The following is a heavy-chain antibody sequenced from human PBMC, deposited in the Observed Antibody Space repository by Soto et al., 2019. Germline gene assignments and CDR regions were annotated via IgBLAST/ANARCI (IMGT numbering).Heavy chain of an antibody. CDR2: ISGSGGST. Sequence: GGSLRLSCAASGFTFSSYAMSWVRQAPGKGLEWVSAISGSGGSTYYADSVKGRFTISRDNSKNTLYLQMNSLRAEDTAVYYCAKEDYSGEDIVVDYYYYYGMDVWGQGTTVTVSS. CDR1: GFTFSSYA. J-gene: IGHJ6*02. D-gene: IGHD2-2*01. V-gene: IGHV3-23*01. CDR3: AKEDYSGEDIVVDYYYYYGMDV.